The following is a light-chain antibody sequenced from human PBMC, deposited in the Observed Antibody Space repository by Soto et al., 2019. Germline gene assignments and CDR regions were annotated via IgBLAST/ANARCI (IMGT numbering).Light chain of an antibody. CDR1: QTISSW. Sequence: DIQMTQSPSTLSASVGDRVTITCRLSQTISSWLAWYQQKPGRAPNLLIYDASSLESGVPSRFSGSGSGTEFTLTISSLQPDDFATYYCQQYSSYPWTFGQGTKVEIK. CDR3: QQYSSYPWT. J-gene: IGKJ1*01. CDR2: DAS. V-gene: IGKV1-5*01.